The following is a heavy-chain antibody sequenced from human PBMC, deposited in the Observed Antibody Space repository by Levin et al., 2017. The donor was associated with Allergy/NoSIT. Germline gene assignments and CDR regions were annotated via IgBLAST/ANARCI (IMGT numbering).Heavy chain of an antibody. V-gene: IGHV3-7*01. CDR1: GFTFSSYW. CDR3: ARVGYSSSWYTGSDAFDI. Sequence: GESLKISCAASGFTFSSYWMSWVRQAPGKGLEWVANIKQDGSEKYYVDSVKGRFTISRDNAKNSLYLQMNSLRAEDTAVYYCARVGYSSSWYTGSDAFDIWGQGTMVTVSS. J-gene: IGHJ3*02. D-gene: IGHD6-13*01. CDR2: IKQDGSEK.